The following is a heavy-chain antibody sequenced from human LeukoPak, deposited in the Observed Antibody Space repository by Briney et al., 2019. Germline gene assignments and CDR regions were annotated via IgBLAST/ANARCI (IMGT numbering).Heavy chain of an antibody. CDR1: GGSISSSSYY. CDR2: IYYSGST. D-gene: IGHD3-10*01. CDR3: ARRRGWVMVRGDHDAFDI. J-gene: IGHJ3*02. Sequence: SETLSLTCTVSGGSISSSSYYWGWIRQPPGKGLEWIGSIYYSGSTYYNPSLKSRVTISVDTSKNQFSLKLSSVTAADTAVYYCARRRGWVMVRGDHDAFDIWGQGTMVTVSS. V-gene: IGHV4-39*01.